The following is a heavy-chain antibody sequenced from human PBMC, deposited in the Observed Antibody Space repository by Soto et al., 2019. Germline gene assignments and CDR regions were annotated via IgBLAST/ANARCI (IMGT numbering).Heavy chain of an antibody. V-gene: IGHV4-31*03. CDR1: GASISSGGFY. CDR2: IDYRGRT. J-gene: IGHJ5*01. CDR3: ARVSAAGTSWCDS. D-gene: IGHD6-13*01. Sequence: QVQLQESGPGLVQPSQTLSLTCTVSGASISSGGFYWSWIRQFPGKGLEWIGYIDYRGRTFYNPSLKSRATISSDTSKSQFSMNVNSVTAADTAVFYCARVSAAGTSWCDSWGQGTLVTVSS.